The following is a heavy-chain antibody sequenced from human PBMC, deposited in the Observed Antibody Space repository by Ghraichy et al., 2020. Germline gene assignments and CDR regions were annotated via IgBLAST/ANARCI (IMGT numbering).Heavy chain of an antibody. CDR2: IYYSGST. V-gene: IGHV4-39*01. J-gene: IGHJ4*02. Sequence: ESLNISCTVSGGSISSSSYYWGWIRQPPGKGLEWIGSIYYSGSTYYNPSLKSRVTISVDTSKNQFSLKLSSVTAADTAVYYCARMGDTGDLDYWGQGTLVTVSS. CDR3: ARMGDTGDLDY. D-gene: IGHD7-27*01. CDR1: GGSISSSSYY.